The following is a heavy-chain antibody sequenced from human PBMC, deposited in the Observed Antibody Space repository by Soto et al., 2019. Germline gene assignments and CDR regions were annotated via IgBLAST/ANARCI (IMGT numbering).Heavy chain of an antibody. D-gene: IGHD3-16*01. J-gene: IGHJ6*03. CDR1: GFTFNNYD. Sequence: GGSLRLSCVASGFTFNNYDMTWVRQAPGKGLEWVSSINTSGDTTYYADSVKGRFTISRANSKNTVYVQMNSLRAEDTAVYFCAKTPYFGIYYYYMDVWGKGTTVTVSS. CDR3: AKTPYFGIYYYYMDV. CDR2: INTSGDTT. V-gene: IGHV3-23*01.